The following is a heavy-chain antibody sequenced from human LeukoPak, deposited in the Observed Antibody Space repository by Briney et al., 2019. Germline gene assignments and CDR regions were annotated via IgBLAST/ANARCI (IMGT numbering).Heavy chain of an antibody. CDR3: TSSTGFGKYFDY. V-gene: IGHV3-21*03. CDR1: GFIFSTYS. J-gene: IGHJ4*02. Sequence: PGGSLRLSCAASGFIFSTYSMNWVRQAPGKGLEWVSSIDNAGTYTYYVDSVRGRFTLSSDNAKNSVYLQVNSLRAEDTAVYYCTSSTGFGKYFDYWGQGILVTVSS. CDR2: IDNAGTYT. D-gene: IGHD6-6*01.